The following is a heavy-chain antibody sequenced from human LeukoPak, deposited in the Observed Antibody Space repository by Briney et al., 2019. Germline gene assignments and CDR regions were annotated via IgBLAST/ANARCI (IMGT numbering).Heavy chain of an antibody. CDR1: GYTLTELS. D-gene: IGHD3-22*01. CDR3: ATPDKNYYDSSGYYPRPFDY. J-gene: IGHJ4*02. Sequence: ASVKVSCKVSGYTLTELSMHWVRQAPGKGLEWMGGFDPEDGEIIYAQKFQGRVTMTEDTSTDTAYMELSSLRSEDTAVYYCATPDKNYYDSSGYYPRPFDYWGRGTLSPSPQ. V-gene: IGHV1-24*01. CDR2: FDPEDGEI.